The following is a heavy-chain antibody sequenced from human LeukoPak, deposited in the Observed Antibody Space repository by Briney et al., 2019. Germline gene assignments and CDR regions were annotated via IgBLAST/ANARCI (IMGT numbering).Heavy chain of an antibody. CDR1: GGSFSGYY. J-gene: IGHJ5*02. V-gene: IGHV4-34*01. D-gene: IGHD3-10*01. CDR3: ARLLIRPAWFDP. Sequence: SETLSLTCAVYGGSFSGYYWSWIRQPPGKGLEWIGEINHSGSTNYNPSLKSRVTISVDTSKNQFSLKLSSVTAADTAVYYCARLLIRPAWFDPWGQGTLVTVSS. CDR2: INHSGST.